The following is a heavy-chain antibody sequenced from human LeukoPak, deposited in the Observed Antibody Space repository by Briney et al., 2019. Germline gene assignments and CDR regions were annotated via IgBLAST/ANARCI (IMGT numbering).Heavy chain of an antibody. D-gene: IGHD2/OR15-2a*01. CDR2: INPNSGGT. CDR3: AKAKTIVGTFGFDY. V-gene: IGHV1-2*06. CDR1: GYTFSDYY. J-gene: IGHJ4*02. Sequence: ASVNVSCKSSGYTFSDYYMHWVRQAPGQGLEWMGRINPNSGGTNYAQKFEGRVTMTRDTSISTAYMELSRLRSDDTAVYYCAKAKTIVGTFGFDYWGQGTLVTVSS.